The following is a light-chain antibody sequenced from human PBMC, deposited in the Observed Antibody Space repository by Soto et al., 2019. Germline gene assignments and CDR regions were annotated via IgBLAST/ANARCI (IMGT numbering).Light chain of an antibody. J-gene: IGKJ4*01. CDR2: AAF. CDR1: QSVSNF. Sequence: DIQMTQSPSSLSASVGDRVTITCRASQSVSNFLHWYQQKPGKAPKLLVFAAFSVQSGVPSRFSGDGSGTDFTLTISSLQPEAFATYYCEQTYITPTFGGGTKVDIK. V-gene: IGKV1-39*01. CDR3: EQTYITPT.